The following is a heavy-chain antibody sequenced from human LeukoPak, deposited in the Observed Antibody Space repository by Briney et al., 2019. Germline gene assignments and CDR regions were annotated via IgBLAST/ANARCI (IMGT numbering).Heavy chain of an antibody. CDR2: ISSSSSYI. V-gene: IGHV3-21*01. Sequence: GGFLRLSCAASGFTFSSYSMNWVRQAPGKGLEWVSSISSSSSYIYYADSVKGRFTISRDNAKNSLYLQMNSLRAEDTAVYYCARDQTALYDFWSADAFDIWGQGTMVTVSS. CDR3: ARDQTALYDFWSADAFDI. CDR1: GFTFSSYS. D-gene: IGHD3-3*01. J-gene: IGHJ3*02.